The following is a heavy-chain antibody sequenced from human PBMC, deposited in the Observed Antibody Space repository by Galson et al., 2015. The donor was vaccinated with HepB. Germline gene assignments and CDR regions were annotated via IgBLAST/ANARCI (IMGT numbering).Heavy chain of an antibody. CDR2: INAGNGNT. Sequence: SVKVSCKASGYTFTSYAMHWVRQAPGQRLEWMGWINAGNGNTKYSQKFQGRVTITRDTSASTAYMELSSLRSEDTAVYYCARDGDGSGWFYYYGMDVWGQGTTVTVSS. J-gene: IGHJ6*02. CDR3: ARDGDGSGWFYYYGMDV. V-gene: IGHV1-3*01. D-gene: IGHD3-10*01. CDR1: GYTFTSYA.